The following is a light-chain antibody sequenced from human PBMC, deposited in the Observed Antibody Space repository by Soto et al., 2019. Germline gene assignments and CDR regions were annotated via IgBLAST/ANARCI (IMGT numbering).Light chain of an antibody. Sequence: EIVLTQSPGTLSSSPGERATLSCRASQTVTSNYLAWYQQKPGQAPRLLFFGASIRATGLPDRFSGGGSGTDFTLTISRLEPEDFAEYYCQQYGSSPGTFGQGTKVEVK. J-gene: IGKJ1*01. CDR3: QQYGSSPGT. CDR1: QTVTSNY. V-gene: IGKV3-20*01. CDR2: GAS.